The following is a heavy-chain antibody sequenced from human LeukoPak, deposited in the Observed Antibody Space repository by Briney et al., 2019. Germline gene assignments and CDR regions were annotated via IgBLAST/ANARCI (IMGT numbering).Heavy chain of an antibody. CDR2: INTNTGNP. Sequence: ASVKVSCTASGYTFTSYAMNWVRQAPGQGLEWMGWINTNTGNPTYAQGSTGRFVFSLDTSVSTAYLQISSLKAEDTAVYYCARVPNIVVVTAIHFDYWGQGTLVTVSS. V-gene: IGHV7-4-1*02. D-gene: IGHD2-21*02. J-gene: IGHJ4*02. CDR1: GYTFTSYA. CDR3: ARVPNIVVVTAIHFDY.